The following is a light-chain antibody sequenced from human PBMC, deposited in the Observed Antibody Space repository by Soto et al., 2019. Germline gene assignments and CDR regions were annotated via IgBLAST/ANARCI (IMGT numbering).Light chain of an antibody. CDR1: QSVSYNH. V-gene: IGKV3-20*01. J-gene: IGKJ2*01. CDR2: GAS. Sequence: EIVLTQSPGTLSLSPGERATLSCRASQSVSYNHLAWYQHKPGQAPRLLIYGASSRATAIPDRFSGSGSGTDFTLTISSLEPEDFAVYYCQQYDTSPYAFGQGTKLEIK. CDR3: QQYDTSPYA.